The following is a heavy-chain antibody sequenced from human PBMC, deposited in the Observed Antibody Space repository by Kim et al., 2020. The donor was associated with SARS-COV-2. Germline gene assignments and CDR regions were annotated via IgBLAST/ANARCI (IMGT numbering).Heavy chain of an antibody. CDR3: ARDDIVVVPAAIYYYGMDV. CDR1: GYSISSGYY. J-gene: IGHJ6*02. Sequence: SETLSLTCTVSGYSISSGYYWGWIRQPPGKGLEWIGSIYHSGSTYYNPSLKSRVTISVDTSKNQFSLKLSSVTAADTAVYYCARDDIVVVPAAIYYYGMDVWGQGTTVTVSS. V-gene: IGHV4-38-2*02. CDR2: IYHSGST. D-gene: IGHD2-2*01.